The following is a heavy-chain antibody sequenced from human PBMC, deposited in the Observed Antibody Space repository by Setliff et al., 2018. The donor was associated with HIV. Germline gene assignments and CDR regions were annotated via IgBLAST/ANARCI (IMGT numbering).Heavy chain of an antibody. Sequence: SGTLSLTCAVSGYSISSGYFWGWIRQPPGKGLEWIGSISFSGTYLNPSLKSRVTISVDRSKDQFSLKMTSVTAADTAIYYCARSSTAGFDFWGQGTLVTVSS. D-gene: IGHD6-19*01. CDR2: ISFSGT. V-gene: IGHV4-38-2*01. CDR3: ARSSTAGFDF. J-gene: IGHJ4*02. CDR1: GYSISSGYF.